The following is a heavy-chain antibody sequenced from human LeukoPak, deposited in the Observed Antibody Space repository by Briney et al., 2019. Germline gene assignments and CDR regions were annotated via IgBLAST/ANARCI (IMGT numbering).Heavy chain of an antibody. D-gene: IGHD2-2*02. V-gene: IGHV4-34*01. CDR1: GGSFSGYY. CDR3: ARGLYCSSTSCHNAFDI. J-gene: IGHJ3*02. Sequence: SETLSLTCAVYGGSFSGYYWSWIRQPPGKGLEWIGEINHSGSTNYNPSLKSRVTISVDTSKNQFSLKLSSVTAADTAVYYCARGLYCSSTSCHNAFDIWGQGTMVTVSS. CDR2: INHSGST.